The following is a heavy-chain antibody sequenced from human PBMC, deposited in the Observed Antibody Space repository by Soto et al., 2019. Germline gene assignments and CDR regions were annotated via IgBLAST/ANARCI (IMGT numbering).Heavy chain of an antibody. CDR3: AKDIMVAATPHDAFDI. Sequence: GGSLRLSCAASGFTFSSYAMSWVRQAPGKGLEWVSAISGSGGSTYYADSVKGRFTISRDNSKNTLYLQMNSLRAEDTAVYYCAKDIMVAATPHDAFDIWGQGTMVTVAS. CDR2: ISGSGGST. J-gene: IGHJ3*02. CDR1: GFTFSSYA. D-gene: IGHD2-15*01. V-gene: IGHV3-23*01.